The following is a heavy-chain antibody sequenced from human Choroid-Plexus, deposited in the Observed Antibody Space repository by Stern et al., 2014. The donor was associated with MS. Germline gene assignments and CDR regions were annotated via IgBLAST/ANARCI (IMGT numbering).Heavy chain of an antibody. CDR3: AKDRQYLTYFFLP. CDR1: GFTFGSCA. D-gene: IGHD2/OR15-2a*01. V-gene: IGHV3-30*18. CDR2: VSYDGSNK. J-gene: IGHJ5*02. Sequence: VQLVESGGGVVQPGRPLRLSCVASGFTFGSCAMHWVRQAPGKGLEWVAGVSYDGSNKYYADSVKGRFTISRDNSQNTLYIQMSSLRPEDTAVYYCAKDRQYLTYFFLPWGQGSLVTVSS.